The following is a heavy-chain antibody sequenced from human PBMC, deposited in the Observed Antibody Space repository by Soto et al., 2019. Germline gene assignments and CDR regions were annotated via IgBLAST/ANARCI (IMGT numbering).Heavy chain of an antibody. CDR3: AKSPVVRTFHYGLEV. V-gene: IGHV3-7*05. CDR2: INEEGTET. D-gene: IGHD2-15*01. CDR1: GFSFSSYW. J-gene: IGHJ6*02. Sequence: EVQLVESGGGLVQPGGSLRVSCAASGFSFSSYWMTWVRQAQGKGPEWVADINEEGTETYYVDSVKGRFTISRDNGKNSLSLQMNNLRVGDTAVYFCAKSPVVRTFHYGLEVWGQGTTVTVSS.